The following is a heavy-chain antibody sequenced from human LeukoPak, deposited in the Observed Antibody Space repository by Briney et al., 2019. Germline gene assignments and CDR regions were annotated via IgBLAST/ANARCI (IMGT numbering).Heavy chain of an antibody. CDR2: IIPIFGTA. CDR3: ASRLPEGDYGLDY. CDR1: GGTFSSYA. J-gene: IGHJ4*02. D-gene: IGHD4-17*01. V-gene: IGHV1-69*13. Sequence: GASVKVSCKASGGTFSSYAISWVRQAPGQWLEWMGGIIPIFGTANYAQKFQGRVTVTADESTSTAYMELSSLRSEDTAVYYCASRLPEGDYGLDYWGQGTLVTVSS.